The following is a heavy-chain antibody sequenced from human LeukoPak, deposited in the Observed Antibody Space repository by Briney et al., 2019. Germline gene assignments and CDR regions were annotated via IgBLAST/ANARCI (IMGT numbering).Heavy chain of an antibody. CDR2: IHYSGIT. CDR1: GDSISRNY. Sequence: SETLSLTCTVSGDSISRNYWSWIRQPPGKGLEWIGDIHYSGITKYDPSLKSRVTMSVDTSKNQFSLKLGSVTAADTAVYYCARVQNPTWGPCSGGSCQASYSDSWGQGTLVAVSS. V-gene: IGHV4-59*01. D-gene: IGHD2-15*01. J-gene: IGHJ4*02. CDR3: ARVQNPTWGPCSGGSCQASYSDS.